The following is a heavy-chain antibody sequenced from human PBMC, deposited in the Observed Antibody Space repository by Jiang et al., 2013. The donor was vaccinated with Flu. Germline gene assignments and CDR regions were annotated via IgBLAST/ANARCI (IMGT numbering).Heavy chain of an antibody. D-gene: IGHD3-22*01. CDR3: ARVLYYYDSSGYYDPYGMDV. V-gene: IGHV4-4*07. CDR1: GGSISSYY. J-gene: IGHJ6*02. Sequence: GPGLVKPSETLSLTCAVSGGSISSYYWSWIRQPAGKGLEWIGRIYTSGSTNYNPSLKSRVTMSVDTSKNQFSLKLSSVTAADTAVYYCARVLYYYDSSGYYDPYGMDVWGQGTTVTASS. CDR2: IYTSGST.